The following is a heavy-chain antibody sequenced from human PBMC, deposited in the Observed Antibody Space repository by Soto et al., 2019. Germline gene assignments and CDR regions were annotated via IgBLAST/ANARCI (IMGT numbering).Heavy chain of an antibody. Sequence: GGSLRLSCAASGFTFSSYAMHWVRQAPGKGLEWVAVISYDGSNKYYADSVKGRFTISRDNSKNTLYLQMNSLRAEDTAVYYCARGSSGLGSWFDPWGQGTLVTVSS. V-gene: IGHV3-30-3*01. CDR1: GFTFSSYA. CDR3: ARGSSGLGSWFDP. D-gene: IGHD6-19*01. CDR2: ISYDGSNK. J-gene: IGHJ5*02.